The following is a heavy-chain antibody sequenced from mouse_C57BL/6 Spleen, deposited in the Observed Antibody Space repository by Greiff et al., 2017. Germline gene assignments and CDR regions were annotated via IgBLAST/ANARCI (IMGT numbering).Heavy chain of an antibody. CDR3: ARDVEGYDVGWYFDV. D-gene: IGHD2-2*01. Sequence: EVKLVESGGGLVQSGRSLRLSCATSGFTFSDFYMEWVRQAPGKGLEWIAASRNKANDYTTEYSASVKGRFIVSRDTSQSILYLQMNALRAEDTAIYYCARDVEGYDVGWYFDVWGTGTTVTVSS. J-gene: IGHJ1*03. V-gene: IGHV7-1*01. CDR2: SRNKANDYTT. CDR1: GFTFSDFY.